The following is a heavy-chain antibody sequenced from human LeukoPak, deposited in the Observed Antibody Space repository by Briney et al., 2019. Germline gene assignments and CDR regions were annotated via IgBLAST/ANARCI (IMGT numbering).Heavy chain of an antibody. J-gene: IGHJ3*02. CDR1: GLRFSVNW. CDR3: ARDFGTGSGTSAFDI. D-gene: IGHD3-10*01. Sequence: PGGSLRLSCVSYGLRFSVNWLSWVRQAPGKGLEWVANMKYDGSEEWYEDSVKGRFTISRDNAKNSLYLQMNGLRAEDTALYYCARDFGTGSGTSAFDIWGQGTKVTVSS. V-gene: IGHV3-7*01. CDR2: MKYDGSEE.